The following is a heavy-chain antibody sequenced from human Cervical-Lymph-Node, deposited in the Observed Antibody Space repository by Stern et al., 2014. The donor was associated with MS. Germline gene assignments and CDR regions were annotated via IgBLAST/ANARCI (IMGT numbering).Heavy chain of an antibody. CDR2: IFPVFGTP. CDR1: GGTFSKFP. D-gene: IGHD6-13*01. J-gene: IGHJ4*02. CDR3: ALSSETSDRWYSLGYAL. Sequence: VQLVQSGAEETKPGSSVKVSCKDYGGTFSKFPSSWVRQAPGQGLDWLGGIFPVFGTPTYAQAFRVRVTITAYVSTSTVYMELSSLRSDDTAVYYCALSSETSDRWYSLGYALWGQGTLVTVSS. V-gene: IGHV1-69*01.